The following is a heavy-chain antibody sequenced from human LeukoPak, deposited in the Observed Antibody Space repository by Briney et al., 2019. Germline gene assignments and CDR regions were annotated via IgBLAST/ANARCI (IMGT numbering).Heavy chain of an antibody. Sequence: PGGSLRLSCAASGFTFTSYSMNWVRQAPGKGLEWVSSISSSSSYIYYADSVKGRFTISRDNAKNSLSLQMNSLRAEDTAVYYSARVYSSASISDYWGQGTLVTVSS. V-gene: IGHV3-21*01. CDR3: ARVYSSASISDY. D-gene: IGHD6-13*01. CDR2: ISSSSSYI. J-gene: IGHJ4*02. CDR1: GFTFTSYS.